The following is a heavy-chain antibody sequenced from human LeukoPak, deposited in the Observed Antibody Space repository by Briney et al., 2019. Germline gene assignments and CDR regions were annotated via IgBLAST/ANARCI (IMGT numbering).Heavy chain of an antibody. V-gene: IGHV3-53*01. J-gene: IGHJ4*02. Sequence: GGSLRHSCAASGLTVNNNYTNWVRQAPGKGLEWVSALYIGGNTYYADSVRGRFTISRDNSKNTLYLQMNSLRAEDTAIYYCMTAAGYNFGQYWGQGTLVTVSS. CDR2: LYIGGNT. CDR3: MTAAGYNFGQY. D-gene: IGHD5-18*01. CDR1: GLTVNNNY.